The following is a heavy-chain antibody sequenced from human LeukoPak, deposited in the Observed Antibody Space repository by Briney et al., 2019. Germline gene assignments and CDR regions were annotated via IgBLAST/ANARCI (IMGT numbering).Heavy chain of an antibody. Sequence: PGGSLRLSCAASGFTFSSYSMNWVRQAPGKGLEWVSSISSISSYIYYADSVKGRFTISRDNAKNSLYLQMNSLRAEDTAVYYCARDDIVGATIFDYWGQGTLVSVST. CDR1: GFTFSSYS. V-gene: IGHV3-21*01. CDR3: ARDDIVGATIFDY. J-gene: IGHJ4*02. CDR2: ISSISSYI. D-gene: IGHD1-26*01.